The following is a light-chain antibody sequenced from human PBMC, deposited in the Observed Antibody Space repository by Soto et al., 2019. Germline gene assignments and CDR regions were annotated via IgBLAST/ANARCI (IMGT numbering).Light chain of an antibody. CDR3: SAYAGSNKLV. V-gene: IGLV2-14*01. J-gene: IGLJ2*01. CDR1: SSDVGGYKY. Sequence: QSVLTQPASVSGSPGQSITISCTGTSSDVGGYKYVSWYQKHPGKAPKVIIFEGSSRPSGVSNRFSGSRSGNTASLTVSGLQVEDEADYYCSAYAGSNKLVFGGGTKLTVL. CDR2: EGS.